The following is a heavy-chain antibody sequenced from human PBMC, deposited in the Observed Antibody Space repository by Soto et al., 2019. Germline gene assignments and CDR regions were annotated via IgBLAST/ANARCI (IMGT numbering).Heavy chain of an antibody. J-gene: IGHJ5*01. D-gene: IGHD1-26*01. V-gene: IGHV3-21*01. CDR2: ISSSGHMT. CDR1: GFGFTFSNYY. Sequence: EVQLVESGGGLVRPGGSLSLSCAASGFGFTFSNYYMNWIRQAPGKGLEWVSSISSSGHMTFYAPSVNGLFTISRDNGKNTVYMKMSILRAEHTRIYFCAGTYSRADSWCPGTLVTVSS. CDR3: AGTYSRADS.